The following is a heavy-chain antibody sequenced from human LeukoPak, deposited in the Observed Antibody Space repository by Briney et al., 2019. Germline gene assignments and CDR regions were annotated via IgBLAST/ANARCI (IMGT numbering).Heavy chain of an antibody. Sequence: SETLSLTCTVSGGSISSYYWSWIRQPAGKGLEWIGRIYTSGSTNYNPSLKSRVTMSVDTSKNQFSLKLSSVTAADTAVYYCARDGYYYDSSGSPPYYYYYSMDVWGQGTTVTVSS. CDR3: ARDGYYYDSSGSPPYYYYYSMDV. J-gene: IGHJ6*02. V-gene: IGHV4-4*07. CDR2: IYTSGST. CDR1: GGSISSYY. D-gene: IGHD3-22*01.